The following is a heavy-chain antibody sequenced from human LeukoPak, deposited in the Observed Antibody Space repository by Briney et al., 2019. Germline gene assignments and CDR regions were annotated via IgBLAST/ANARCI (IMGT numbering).Heavy chain of an antibody. V-gene: IGHV4-31*03. D-gene: IGHD6-13*01. CDR1: GGSISSGGYY. CDR3: ARGAAAAPVDY. Sequence: EPSQTLSLTCTVSGGSISSGGYYWSWIRQHPGKGLEWIGYIYYSGSTYYNPSLKSRVTISVDTSKNQFSLKLSSVTAADMAVYYCARGAAAAPVDYWGQGTLVTVSS. J-gene: IGHJ4*02. CDR2: IYYSGST.